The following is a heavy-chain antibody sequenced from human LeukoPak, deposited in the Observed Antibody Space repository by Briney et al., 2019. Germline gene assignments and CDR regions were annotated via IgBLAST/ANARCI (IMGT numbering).Heavy chain of an antibody. Sequence: SETLSLTCTVSGGSISSGDYYWSWIRQPPGKGLEWIGYIYYSGSTYYNPSLKSRVTISVDTSKNQFSLKLSSVTAADTAVYYCARGKPTYCGGDCYSTPFDYWGQGTLVTVSS. D-gene: IGHD2-21*01. CDR1: GGSISSGDYY. J-gene: IGHJ4*02. CDR2: IYYSGST. V-gene: IGHV4-30-4*08. CDR3: ARGKPTYCGGDCYSTPFDY.